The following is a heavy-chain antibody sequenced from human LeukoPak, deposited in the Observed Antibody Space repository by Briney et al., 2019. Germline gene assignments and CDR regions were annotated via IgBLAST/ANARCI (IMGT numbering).Heavy chain of an antibody. V-gene: IGHV3-23*01. CDR3: ASAVVVVAATHYYGMDV. CDR1: GLTFSSYA. Sequence: PGGSLRLSCAASGLTFSSYAMSWVRQAPGKGLEWVSAISGSGGSTYYADSVKGRFTISRDNSKNTLYLQMNSLRAEDTAVYYCASAVVVVAATHYYGMDVWGQGTTVTVSS. CDR2: ISGSGGST. D-gene: IGHD2-15*01. J-gene: IGHJ6*02.